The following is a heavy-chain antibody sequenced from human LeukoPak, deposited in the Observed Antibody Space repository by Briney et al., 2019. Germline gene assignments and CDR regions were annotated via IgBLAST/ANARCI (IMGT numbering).Heavy chain of an antibody. J-gene: IGHJ4*02. CDR3: AREYCSGGSCYRLFDY. Sequence: GGSLRLSCAASGFTFSSYAMHWVRQAPGKGLAWVAVISYDGSNKYYADSVKGRFTISRDNSKNTLYLQMNSLRAEDTAVYYCAREYCSGGSCYRLFDYWGQGTLVTVSS. CDR2: ISYDGSNK. V-gene: IGHV3-30-3*01. D-gene: IGHD2-15*01. CDR1: GFTFSSYA.